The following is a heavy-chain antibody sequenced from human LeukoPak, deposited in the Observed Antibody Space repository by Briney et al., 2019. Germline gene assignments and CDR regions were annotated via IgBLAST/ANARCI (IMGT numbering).Heavy chain of an antibody. D-gene: IGHD2-15*01. Sequence: PGGSLRLSCAASGFTFSSYSMNWVRQAPGKGLEWVSSISSSSSYIYYADSVKGRFTISRDNSKNTLYLQMNSLRAEDTALYYCAKGARLINMVDHFDYWGQGTLVTVSS. CDR1: GFTFSSYS. V-gene: IGHV3-21*04. CDR3: AKGARLINMVDHFDY. CDR2: ISSSSSYI. J-gene: IGHJ4*02.